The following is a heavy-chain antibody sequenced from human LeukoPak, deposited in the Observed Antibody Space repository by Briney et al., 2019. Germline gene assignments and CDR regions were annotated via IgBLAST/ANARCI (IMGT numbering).Heavy chain of an antibody. CDR2: IYYSGST. V-gene: IGHV4-59*12. D-gene: IGHD3-10*01. J-gene: IGHJ4*02. CDR3: ARLPYGEWFVELFPDYFDY. CDR1: GGSISSYY. Sequence: PSETLSLTCTVSGGSISSYYWSWIRPPPGEGLEWIGYIYYSGSTNYNPSLKSRVTISVDTSTNQFSLKLSSVTAADTAVYYCARLPYGEWFVELFPDYFDYWGQGTLVTVSS.